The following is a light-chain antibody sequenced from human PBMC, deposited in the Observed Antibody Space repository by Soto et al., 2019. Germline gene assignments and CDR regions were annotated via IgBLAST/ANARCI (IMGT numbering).Light chain of an antibody. V-gene: IGKV1-8*01. CDR2: AVC. CDR3: QQYYSYPPT. CDR1: QGISSY. Sequence: AIRMTQSPSSFSASTGDRVTITCRASQGISSYLAWYQQKPGKAPKLLIYAVCTLQSGVPSMFSGSGSGTDFTLTISCLQSEDFANYYCQQYYSYPPTFGQGTKVEIK. J-gene: IGKJ1*01.